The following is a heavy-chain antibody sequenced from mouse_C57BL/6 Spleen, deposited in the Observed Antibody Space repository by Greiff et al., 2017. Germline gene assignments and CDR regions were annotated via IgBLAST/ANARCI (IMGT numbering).Heavy chain of an antibody. D-gene: IGHD1-1*02. CDR3: ARGGNRGSRLDY. J-gene: IGHJ4*01. CDR1: GYTFTSYW. V-gene: IGHV1-59*01. CDR2: IDPSDSYT. Sequence: QVQLQQPGAELVRPGTSVKLSCKASGYTFTSYWMHWVKQRHGQGLEWIGVIDPSDSYTNYNQKFKGKATLTVDTSSSTAYMQLSSLTSEDSAVYFCARGGNRGSRLDYWVQGTSLTVSS.